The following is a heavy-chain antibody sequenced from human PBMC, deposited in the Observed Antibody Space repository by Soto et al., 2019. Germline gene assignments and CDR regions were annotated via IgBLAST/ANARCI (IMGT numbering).Heavy chain of an antibody. Sequence: GGSLRLSCAASGFKFSNYAMSWVRQAPGKGLEWVSLISATGGGTYYADSVKGRFTISRDNSHNTLYLQVHSLTAKDTAVYYCAKDRRAGGNSAFYFDFWGQGAQVTVS. J-gene: IGHJ4*02. CDR2: ISATGGGT. V-gene: IGHV3-23*01. CDR1: GFKFSNYA. CDR3: AKDRRAGGNSAFYFDF. D-gene: IGHD3-16*01.